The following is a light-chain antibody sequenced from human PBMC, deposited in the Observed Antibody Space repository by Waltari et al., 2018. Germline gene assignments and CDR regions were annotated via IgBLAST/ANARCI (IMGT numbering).Light chain of an antibody. CDR3: TSYTSSITLV. V-gene: IGLV2-14*01. CDR2: EVT. J-gene: IGLJ3*02. Sequence: QSALTQPASVSGSPGPSITISCTGTSSDVGGYNYASWYQQHPGKAPKLLIHEVTNRPSGVSDRFSGSKSGNTASLTISGLQAEDEADYYCTSYTSSITLVFGGGTKLTVL. CDR1: SSDVGGYNY.